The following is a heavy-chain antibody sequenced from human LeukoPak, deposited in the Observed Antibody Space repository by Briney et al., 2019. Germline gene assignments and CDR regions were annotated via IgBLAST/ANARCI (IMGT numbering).Heavy chain of an antibody. CDR3: ARAGGYYGSGSFLDY. D-gene: IGHD3-10*01. CDR2: IYHSGST. J-gene: IGHJ4*02. V-gene: IGHV4-38-2*02. CDR1: RYDINSVYY. Sequence: KSSETLSLTCTVSRYDINSVYYWGWIGQPPGKGLEWIGSIYHSGSTYYNASLKSRVTISMDTSRNKFSLNLNSVTAADTAVYYCARAGGYYGSGSFLDYWGQGLLVTVSS.